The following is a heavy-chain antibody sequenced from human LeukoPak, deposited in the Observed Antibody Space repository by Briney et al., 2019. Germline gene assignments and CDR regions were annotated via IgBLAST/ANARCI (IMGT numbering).Heavy chain of an antibody. CDR2: IRGSGGSK. CDR3: AKASRSWGIPEFDC. D-gene: IGHD3-16*01. J-gene: IGHJ4*02. CDR1: GFTFSSYA. Sequence: PGGSLRLSCAASGFTFSSYAVSWVRQAPGKGLEWVSLIRGSGGSKYYADSVKGRFTLSRDNSKNTLYLQMNSLRADDTDVYYCAKASRSWGIPEFDCWGQGTLVTVSS. V-gene: IGHV3-23*01.